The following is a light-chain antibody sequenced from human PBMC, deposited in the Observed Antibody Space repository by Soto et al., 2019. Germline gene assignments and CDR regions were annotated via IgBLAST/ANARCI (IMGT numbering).Light chain of an antibody. CDR3: QQYCGSPLT. Sequence: EIVLTQSPGTLSLSPGERATLYCRTSQSLSSSYLAWYQQKPGQAPRLLIHGASSRATGIPDRFTGSGSGTDFTLTITRLEPEDFALYYCQQYCGSPLTFGGGTKVEIK. CDR2: GAS. V-gene: IGKV3-20*01. J-gene: IGKJ4*01. CDR1: QSLSSSY.